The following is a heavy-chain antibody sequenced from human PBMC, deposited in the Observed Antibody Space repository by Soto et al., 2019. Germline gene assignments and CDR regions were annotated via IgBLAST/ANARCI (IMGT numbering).Heavy chain of an antibody. V-gene: IGHV5-51*01. J-gene: IGHJ4*02. Sequence: GESLKISCKGSGYGFTSYWIGWVRQMPGKGLEWMGIIYPGDSDTRYSPSFQGQVTISADKSISTAYLQWSSLKASDTAMYYCARLKEYSSGWYEVYFDYWGQGTLVTV. CDR2: IYPGDSDT. CDR1: GYGFTSYW. CDR3: ARLKEYSSGWYEVYFDY. D-gene: IGHD6-19*01.